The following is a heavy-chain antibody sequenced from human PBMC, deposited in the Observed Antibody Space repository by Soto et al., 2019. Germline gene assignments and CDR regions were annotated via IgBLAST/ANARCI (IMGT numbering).Heavy chain of an antibody. CDR2: ISYDGSNQ. CDR3: AKRGAVATNGGTVMDV. V-gene: IGHV3-30*18. J-gene: IGHJ6*02. Sequence: QVQLVESGGGVVQPGRSLRLSCAASGFTFSNYGIHWVRQAPGKGLEWVASISYDGSNQRYLDSVKGRFTISRDNSKNTLLMQVNSLRVEDTGLYYCAKRGAVATNGGTVMDVWGQGTTVTVSS. CDR1: GFTFSNYG. D-gene: IGHD2-8*01.